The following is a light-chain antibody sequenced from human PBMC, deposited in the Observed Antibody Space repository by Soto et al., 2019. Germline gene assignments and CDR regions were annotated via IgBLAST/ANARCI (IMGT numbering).Light chain of an antibody. CDR3: QQYENSAPLS. J-gene: IGKJ4*01. CDR1: QSVRSSY. CDR2: DGS. V-gene: IGKV3D-20*01. Sequence: EIVLTQSPATLSLSPGDRATLSCGASQSVRSSYVAWYQQKAGLAPRLLIYDGSSRASGIPDRFSDSGSGTDFTLTIGRLEPEDFAVYFCQQYENSAPLSFRGGTKVEMK.